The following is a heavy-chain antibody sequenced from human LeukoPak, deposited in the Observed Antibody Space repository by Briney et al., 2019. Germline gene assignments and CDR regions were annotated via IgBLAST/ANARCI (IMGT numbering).Heavy chain of an antibody. CDR1: GYTFTSYD. V-gene: IGHV1-8*03. J-gene: IGHJ3*02. CDR3: ARDHDYATGDAFDI. CDR2: MNPNSGNT. Sequence: ASVKVSCKASGYTFTSYDINWVRQATGQGLEWMGWMNPNSGNTGYAQEFQGRVTITRNTSISTAYMELSSLRSEDTAVYYCARDHDYATGDAFDIWGQGTMVTVSS. D-gene: IGHD4-17*01.